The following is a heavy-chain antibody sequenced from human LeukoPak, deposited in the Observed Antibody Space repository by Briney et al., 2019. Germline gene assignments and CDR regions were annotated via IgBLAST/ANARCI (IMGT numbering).Heavy chain of an antibody. CDR1: GGSITDYY. CDR3: TRGLRCSSHGCYADY. Sequence: SETLSLTCTVSGGSITDYYWSWIRQPAGEGLEWIGRIYSTGGTHYNPSFKNRVIMWVDTSRNQFSLKLTSVTAADTAVYYCTRGLRCSSHGCYADYWGQGTLVTVSS. CDR2: IYSTGGT. J-gene: IGHJ4*02. V-gene: IGHV4-4*07. D-gene: IGHD2-2*01.